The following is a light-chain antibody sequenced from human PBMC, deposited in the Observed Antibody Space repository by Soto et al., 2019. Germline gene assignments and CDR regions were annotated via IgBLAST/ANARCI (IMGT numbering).Light chain of an antibody. J-gene: IGKJ2*01. Sequence: ELVLTQSPGTLSLSPGERATLSCRASQSVSSSYLAWYQQKPGQAPRLLIYDASSRATGIPDRFRGSGSGTDFTLTISRLEPEDFAVYYCQQYGSSPPYTFGQGTKLEIK. V-gene: IGKV3-20*01. CDR1: QSVSSSY. CDR2: DAS. CDR3: QQYGSSPPYT.